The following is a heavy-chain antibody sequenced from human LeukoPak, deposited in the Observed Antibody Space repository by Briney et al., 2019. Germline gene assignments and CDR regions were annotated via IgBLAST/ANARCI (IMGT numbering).Heavy chain of an antibody. CDR2: VKPNSGNT. V-gene: IGHV1-8*01. Sequence: GSVKVSCKASGYTFTSYDINWGRQATGQGLEWVGWVKPNSGNTGYATKVQGRVTMTRITSISTAYMELSSLRSEDTAVYYCASTSSYNCYYYMDVWGKGTTVTVSS. D-gene: IGHD2-2*01. CDR3: ASTSSYNCYYYMDV. CDR1: GYTFTSYD. J-gene: IGHJ6*03.